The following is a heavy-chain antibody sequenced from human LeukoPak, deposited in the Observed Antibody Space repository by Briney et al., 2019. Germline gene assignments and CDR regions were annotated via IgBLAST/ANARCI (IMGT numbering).Heavy chain of an antibody. D-gene: IGHD3-22*01. J-gene: IGHJ6*02. CDR2: IIPIFGTA. CDR1: GGTFSIYA. CDR3: AREAQGYYDSSGYGGRYYYYYYGMDV. Sequence: SVKVSFKASGGTFSIYAISWVRQAPGQGLEWMGGIIPIFGTANYAQKFQGRVTITADESTSTAYMELSSLRSEDTAVYYCAREAQGYYDSSGYGGRYYYYYYGMDVWGQGTTVTVSS. V-gene: IGHV1-69*13.